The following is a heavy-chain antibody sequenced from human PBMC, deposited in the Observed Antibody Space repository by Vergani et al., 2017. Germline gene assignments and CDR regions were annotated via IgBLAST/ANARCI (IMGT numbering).Heavy chain of an antibody. Sequence: QVQLQESGPGLVKPPGTLSLTCAVSGDSISRGYYWGWIRQPPGKGLEWIATVFHSGSAYYNPSLRRRVTISVETSKNQFSLRLTTLTAADTAVYYCATIGYRRWGYYFDYWGQGILVTVSS. V-gene: IGHV4-38-2*01. CDR1: GDSISRGYY. D-gene: IGHD2-2*02. CDR3: ATIGYRRWGYYFDY. J-gene: IGHJ4*02. CDR2: VFHSGSA.